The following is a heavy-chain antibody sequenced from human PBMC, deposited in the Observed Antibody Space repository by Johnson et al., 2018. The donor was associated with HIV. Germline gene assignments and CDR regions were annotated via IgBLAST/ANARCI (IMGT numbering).Heavy chain of an antibody. D-gene: IGHD4-23*01. V-gene: IGHV3-30*03. CDR2: ISYDGSNK. CDR1: GFTFSSYG. CDR3: ARGRYGRMTTVAAAAFDI. Sequence: QMLLVESGGGVVQPGRSLRLSCAASGFTFSSYGMHWVRQAPGKGLEWVAVISYDGSNKYYADSVKGRFPISRDNSKNTLYLQMNSLRAEDTALYYCARGRYGRMTTVAAAAFDIWGQGTMVTVSS. J-gene: IGHJ3*02.